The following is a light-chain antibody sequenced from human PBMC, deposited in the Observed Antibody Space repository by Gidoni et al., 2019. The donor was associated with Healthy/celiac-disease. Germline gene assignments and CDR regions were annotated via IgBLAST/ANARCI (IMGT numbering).Light chain of an antibody. J-gene: IGLJ2*01. Sequence: QSALTPPPSAPVSPAKSVTISCTRTSSDVGGYNYVAWYQQHPGTAPQLRIYEVSTRPSGVPDRFSDSKYGNTASLTVSGLQAEDEADYYCSSYAGSNKVFGGGTKLTVL. CDR1: SSDVGGYNY. CDR2: EVS. V-gene: IGLV2-8*01. CDR3: SSYAGSNKV.